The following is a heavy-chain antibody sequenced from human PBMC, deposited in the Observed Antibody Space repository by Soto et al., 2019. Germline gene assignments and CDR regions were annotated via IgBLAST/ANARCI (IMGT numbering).Heavy chain of an antibody. J-gene: IGHJ4*02. CDR3: TTGSTSTKNY. Sequence: PGGSLRLSCAASGFTFSSYAMSWVRQAPGKGLEWVSSISNSGGGTYYADSVKGRFTISRDNSKNTLYLQMNSLKIEDTAVYYCTTGSTSTKNYWGQGTLVTVSS. D-gene: IGHD6-6*01. CDR1: GFTFSSYA. V-gene: IGHV3-23*01. CDR2: ISNSGGGT.